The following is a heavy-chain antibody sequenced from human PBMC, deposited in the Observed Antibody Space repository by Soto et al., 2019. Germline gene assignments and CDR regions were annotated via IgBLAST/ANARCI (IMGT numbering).Heavy chain of an antibody. CDR1: GYTFTSYG. Sequence: QVQLVQSGAEVKKPGASVKVSCKASGYTFTSYGISWVRQAPGQGLEWMGWISAYNGNTNYAQKLPGRVTMTTDTSTSTAYMELRSVRSDDTAVYYCARIDCSGGSCYGGGFDYWGQGTLVTVSS. V-gene: IGHV1-18*01. J-gene: IGHJ4*02. CDR3: ARIDCSGGSCYGGGFDY. CDR2: ISAYNGNT. D-gene: IGHD2-15*01.